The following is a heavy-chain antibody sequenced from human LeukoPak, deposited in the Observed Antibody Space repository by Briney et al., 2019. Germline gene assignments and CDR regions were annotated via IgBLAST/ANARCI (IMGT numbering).Heavy chain of an antibody. CDR3: VRDSASTGWYLNWFDP. V-gene: IGHV3-21*03. D-gene: IGHD6-19*01. CDR1: GFTFSRYA. Sequence: GGSLRLSCAASGFTFSRYAMNWVRQAPGKGLEWVSSISSSSSYIYYADSVKGRFTISRDNAQNTLYLQMNSLRVEDTAVYYCVRDSASTGWYLNWFDPWGQGTLVTVAS. CDR2: ISSSSSYI. J-gene: IGHJ5*02.